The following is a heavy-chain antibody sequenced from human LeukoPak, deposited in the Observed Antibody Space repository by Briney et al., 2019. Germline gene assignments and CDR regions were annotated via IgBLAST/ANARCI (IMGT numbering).Heavy chain of an antibody. Sequence: ASLKVSCKASGYTFTGYYINWVRQAPGQGLEWMGWINPNSGGTNYPQKFQGRVTMTSDTSISTAYMELTSLRSDDSVVYYCARKSAVRSTSEFDFWGQGTLVTVSS. CDR3: ARKSAVRSTSEFDF. CDR1: GYTFTGYY. CDR2: INPNSGGT. D-gene: IGHD2-2*01. J-gene: IGHJ4*02. V-gene: IGHV1-2*02.